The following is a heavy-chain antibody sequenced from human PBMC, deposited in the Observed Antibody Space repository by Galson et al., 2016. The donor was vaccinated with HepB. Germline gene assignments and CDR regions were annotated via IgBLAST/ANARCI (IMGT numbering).Heavy chain of an antibody. Sequence: SLRLSCAASGFTFSAYGMHWVRQAPGKGLAWVAVIWYDESRKYYGDFVKGRFTISRDNSRNTVSLQMNSLRAEDTALYYCARDTAGRRIDSWGQGTLVTVSS. D-gene: IGHD6-6*01. CDR1: GFTFSAYG. V-gene: IGHV3-33*01. J-gene: IGHJ4*02. CDR2: IWYDESRK. CDR3: ARDTAGRRIDS.